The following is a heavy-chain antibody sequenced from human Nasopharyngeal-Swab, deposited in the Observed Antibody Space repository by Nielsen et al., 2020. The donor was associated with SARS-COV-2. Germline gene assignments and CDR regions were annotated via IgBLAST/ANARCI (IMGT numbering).Heavy chain of an antibody. V-gene: IGHV4-39*07. D-gene: IGHD3-10*01. CDR3: ARGTYYGSGRYYKHGMDV. CDR1: GGSISSSSYY. J-gene: IGHJ6*02. Sequence: SETLSLTCTVSGGSISSSSYYWGWIRQPPGKGLEWIGSIYYSGSTYYNPSLQSRVTISVDTSKNQFSLKLSSVTAADTAVYYCARGTYYGSGRYYKHGMDVWGQGTTVTVSS. CDR2: IYYSGST.